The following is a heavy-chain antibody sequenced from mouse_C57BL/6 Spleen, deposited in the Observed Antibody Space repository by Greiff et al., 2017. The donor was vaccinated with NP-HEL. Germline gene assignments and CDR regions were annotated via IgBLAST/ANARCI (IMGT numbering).Heavy chain of an antibody. Sequence: EVKLQESGGDLVKPGGSLKLSCAASGFTFSSYGMSWVRQTPDKRLEWVATISSGGSYTYYPDSVKGRFTISRDNAKNTLYLQMSSLKSEDTAMYYCARRSYGSSYGYAMDYWGQGTSVTVSS. CDR2: ISSGGSYT. CDR1: GFTFSSYG. J-gene: IGHJ4*01. D-gene: IGHD1-1*01. CDR3: ARRSYGSSYGYAMDY. V-gene: IGHV5-6*02.